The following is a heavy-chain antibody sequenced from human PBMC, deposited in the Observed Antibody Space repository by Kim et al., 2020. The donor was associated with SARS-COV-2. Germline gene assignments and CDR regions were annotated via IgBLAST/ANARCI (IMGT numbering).Heavy chain of an antibody. J-gene: IGHJ4*02. CDR1: GFSFSSYW. CDR2: IKLDGSEK. D-gene: IGHD1-1*01. V-gene: IGHV3-7*05. Sequence: GGSPRLSCAASGFSFSSYWMSWVRQAPGKGLEWVANIKLDGSEKNYVDSVKGRFTISRDNAKNSLSLQMNSLRAEDTAVYYCVSTNTFDYWGQGTLVTVS. CDR3: VSTNTFDY.